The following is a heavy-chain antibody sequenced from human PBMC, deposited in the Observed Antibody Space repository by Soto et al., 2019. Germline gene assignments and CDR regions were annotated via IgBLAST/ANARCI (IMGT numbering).Heavy chain of an antibody. Sequence: QVQLVESGGGVVQPGRSLRLSSAACGFSFSSYAMHWFRQAPGKGLEWVAVISYDGSNKYYADSVKGRFTISRDNSKNTLYLQMNSLRAEDTAVYYCARESVTVTTRVGAFDIWGQGTMVTVSS. D-gene: IGHD4-17*01. CDR2: ISYDGSNK. J-gene: IGHJ3*02. CDR1: GFSFSSYA. V-gene: IGHV3-30-3*01. CDR3: ARESVTVTTRVGAFDI.